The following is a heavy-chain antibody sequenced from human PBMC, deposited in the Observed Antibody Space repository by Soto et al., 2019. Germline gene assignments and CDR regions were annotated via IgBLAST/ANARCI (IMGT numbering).Heavy chain of an antibody. Sequence: EVQVLESGGGLVEPGGSLRLCCVGSGFTFSTYAMNWVRRAPGKGLEWVSGISGSGSDRYYADSVRGRFIISRDNSNNTRNLQMDSLRAEDTAIYYCTKTPRSFYYYMDVWGKGTTVTVSS. CDR1: GFTFSTYA. J-gene: IGHJ6*03. D-gene: IGHD3-3*01. V-gene: IGHV3-23*01. CDR3: TKTPRSFYYYMDV. CDR2: ISGSGSDR.